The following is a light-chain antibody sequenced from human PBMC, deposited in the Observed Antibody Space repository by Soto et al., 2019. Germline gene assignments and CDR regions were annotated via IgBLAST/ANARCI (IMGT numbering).Light chain of an antibody. Sequence: QSVLTQPASVSGSPGQSITISCTGSSSDVGGYKYVSWYQQHPGKAPKVMIYEVNNRPSGVSSRFSGSKSGNTASLTISGLQAEDEADYYCSSYTSSSTYVFGTGTKSPS. V-gene: IGLV2-14*01. CDR1: SSDVGGYKY. J-gene: IGLJ1*01. CDR3: SSYTSSSTYV. CDR2: EVN.